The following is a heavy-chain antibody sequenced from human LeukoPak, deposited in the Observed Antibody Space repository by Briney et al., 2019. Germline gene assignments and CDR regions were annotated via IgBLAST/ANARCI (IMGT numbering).Heavy chain of an antibody. CDR1: GFTFSSYS. CDR3: ARDGGLTGYYRRPRMDYYFDY. CDR2: ISSSSSYI. Sequence: GGSLRLFCAASGFTFSSYSMNWVRQAPGKGLEWVSSISSSSSYIYYADSVKGRFTISRDNAKNSLYLQVNSLRAEDTAVYYCARDGGLTGYYRRPRMDYYFDYWGQGTLVTVSS. D-gene: IGHD3-9*01. V-gene: IGHV3-21*01. J-gene: IGHJ4*02.